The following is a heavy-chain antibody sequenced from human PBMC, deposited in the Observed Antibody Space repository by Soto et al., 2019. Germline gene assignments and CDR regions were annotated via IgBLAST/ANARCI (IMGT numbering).Heavy chain of an antibody. CDR2: VHHSGST. Sequence: QVQLQESGPGLVRPSGTLSLTCDVSGDSISTNNWWRWVRQPPGKGLEWIGEVHHSGSTNYNPSLKSRVTISADTATNQFSLKMTSLTGADTALYYCAKSRGGDACEIWGQGTIVIVSS. D-gene: IGHD3-10*01. CDR1: GDSISTNNW. V-gene: IGHV4-4*02. J-gene: IGHJ3*02. CDR3: AKSRGGDACEI.